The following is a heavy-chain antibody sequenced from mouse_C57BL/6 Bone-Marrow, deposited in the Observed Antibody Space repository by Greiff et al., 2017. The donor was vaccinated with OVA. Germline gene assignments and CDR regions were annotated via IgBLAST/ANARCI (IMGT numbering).Heavy chain of an antibody. CDR2: IYPGSGST. CDR3: ARWGCWSDY. Sequence: QVQLQQPGAELVKPGASVKMSCKASGYTFTSYWITWVKQRPGQGLEWIGDIYPGSGSTNYNEKFKSKATLTVDSSSRTAYMQLSRLASEDSAVYDCARWGCWSDYWGQGTTLTVSS. V-gene: IGHV1-55*01. CDR1: GYTFTSYW. J-gene: IGHJ2*01.